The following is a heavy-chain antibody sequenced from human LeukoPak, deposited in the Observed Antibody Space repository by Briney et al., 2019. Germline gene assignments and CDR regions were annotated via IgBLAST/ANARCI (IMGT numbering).Heavy chain of an antibody. CDR2: INSDGSTT. Sequence: GGSLRLSCAASGITFSRDWMYWVRQAPGKGRVWISRINSDGSTTTYADSVKGRFTISRDNAKNTLYLEMNSLRAEDTAVYYCARDVSAAGVNWGQGTLVTVSS. CDR1: GITFSRDW. J-gene: IGHJ4*02. V-gene: IGHV3-74*01. CDR3: ARDVSAAGVN. D-gene: IGHD6-13*01.